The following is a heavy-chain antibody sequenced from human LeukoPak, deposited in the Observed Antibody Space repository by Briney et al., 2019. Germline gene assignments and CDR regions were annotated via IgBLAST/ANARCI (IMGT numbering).Heavy chain of an antibody. Sequence: GGSLRLSCAASGFTFSSYSMNWVRQAPGKGLEWGSYISGSSSTIYYADSVKGRFTISRDNGKNTLYLQMNSLRAEDTAVYYCARGWGSNVFASAFDVWGQGTMVTVSS. CDR2: ISGSSSTI. J-gene: IGHJ3*01. CDR1: GFTFSSYS. CDR3: ARGWGSNVFASAFDV. V-gene: IGHV3-48*01. D-gene: IGHD3-16*01.